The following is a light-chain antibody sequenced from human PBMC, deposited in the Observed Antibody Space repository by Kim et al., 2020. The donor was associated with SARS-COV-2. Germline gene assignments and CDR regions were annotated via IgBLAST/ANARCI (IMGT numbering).Light chain of an antibody. Sequence: VAPGKTDRVTCGGKNIGRKNKHWDQPQQGQAPVLGIYYDSDRPPGVSDRFSASDSGNTATLAISSVEPGDEADYYCQVWENTLRTFGGGTQLTVL. CDR1: NIGRKN. V-gene: IGLV3-21*01. CDR3: QVWENTLRT. J-gene: IGLJ2*01. CDR2: YDS.